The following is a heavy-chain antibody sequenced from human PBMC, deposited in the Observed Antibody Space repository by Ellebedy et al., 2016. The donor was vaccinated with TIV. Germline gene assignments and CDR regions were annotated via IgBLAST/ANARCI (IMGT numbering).Heavy chain of an antibody. D-gene: IGHD5/OR15-5a*01. CDR1: GGSISSGDYY. Sequence: MPSETLSLTCTVSGGSISSGDYYWSWIRQSPGKGLEWIGYIYYSGSTYYNPSLKSRITIPVDTSKNQLSLKLSSVTAADTAVYYCARASQGYTVLGRFDPWGQGTLVTVSS. CDR2: IYYSGST. CDR3: ARASQGYTVLGRFDP. J-gene: IGHJ5*02. V-gene: IGHV4-30-4*01.